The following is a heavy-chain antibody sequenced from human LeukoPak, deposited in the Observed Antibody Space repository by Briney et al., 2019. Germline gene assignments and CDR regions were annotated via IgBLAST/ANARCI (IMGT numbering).Heavy chain of an antibody. CDR2: ISASSSTI. CDR3: SRELYTEVDW. V-gene: IGHV3-48*01. Sequence: EGSLRLSCAASGFTFSRYAMNWVRQAPGKGLEWISYISASSSTIYYADSVKGRFTSSRDNAKNSLYLQMNSLRSEDTAVYYCSRELYTEVDWWVQGTLVTVSS. D-gene: IGHD2-15*01. J-gene: IGHJ4*02. CDR1: GFTFSRYA.